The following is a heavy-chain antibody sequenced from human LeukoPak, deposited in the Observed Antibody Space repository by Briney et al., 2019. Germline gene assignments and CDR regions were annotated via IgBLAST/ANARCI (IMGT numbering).Heavy chain of an antibody. CDR2: IYYSGST. J-gene: IGHJ4*02. V-gene: IGHV4-59*01. Sequence: SETLSLTCTVSGGSISSYYWSWIRQPPGKGLEWIGYIYYSGSTNYNPSLKSRVTISVDTSKNQFSLKLSSVTAADTAVYYCARATDWNDLDYWGPGTLVTVSS. CDR3: ARATDWNDLDY. D-gene: IGHD1-1*01. CDR1: GGSISSYY.